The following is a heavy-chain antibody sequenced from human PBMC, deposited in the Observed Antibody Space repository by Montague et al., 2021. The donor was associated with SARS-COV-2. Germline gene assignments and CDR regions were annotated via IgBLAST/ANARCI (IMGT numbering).Heavy chain of an antibody. CDR3: ARRGRKLLPVATTIGGFDI. CDR2: IYDSGST. Sequence: SETLSLTCTVSGGSISSNHYYWDWIRQPPGKGLEWIGSIYDSGSTYYNPSLKSRVTISVDTSKNHFSLKLNSVTAADTAVYYCARRGRKLLPVATTIGGFDIWGQGTMVTVSS. D-gene: IGHD5-12*01. V-gene: IGHV4-39*02. CDR1: GGSISSNHYY. J-gene: IGHJ3*02.